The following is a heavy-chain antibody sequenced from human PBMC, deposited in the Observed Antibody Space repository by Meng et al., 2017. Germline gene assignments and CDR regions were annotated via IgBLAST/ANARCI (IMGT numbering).Heavy chain of an antibody. D-gene: IGHD6-19*01. CDR2: IYWDDDK. CDR3: AHRREIGDGQWLVPYYFDY. CDR1: GFSLSTSGVG. V-gene: IGHV2-5*02. Sequence: SGPTLVTPTQTLTLTCTFSGFSLSTSGVGVGWIRQPPGKALEWLALIYWDDDKRYRPSLKSRLTITKDTSKNQVVLTMTNMDPVDTATYYCAHRREIGDGQWLVPYYFDYWGQGTLVTVSS. J-gene: IGHJ4*02.